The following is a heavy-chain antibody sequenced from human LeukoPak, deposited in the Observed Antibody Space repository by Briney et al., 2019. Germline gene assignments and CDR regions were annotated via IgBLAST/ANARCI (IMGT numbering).Heavy chain of an antibody. V-gene: IGHV4-59*08. CDR2: IYYSGST. CDR1: GGSMSPYH. Sequence: SETLSLTCTVSGGSMSPYHWGWIRQPPGKGLEWTGYIYYSGSTNFNPSLDSRVTISVDTSKNQFSLRLSSVTAADTAIYYCARAVSGRFDYWGQGTLVTVSS. J-gene: IGHJ4*02. D-gene: IGHD6-19*01. CDR3: ARAVSGRFDY.